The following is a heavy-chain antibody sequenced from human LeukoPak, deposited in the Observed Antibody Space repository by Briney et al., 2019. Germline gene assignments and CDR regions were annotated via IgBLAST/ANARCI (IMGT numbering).Heavy chain of an antibody. CDR2: IYHSGST. CDR1: SYSISSGYY. CDR3: ARKWLPLQFDY. D-gene: IGHD6-19*01. V-gene: IGHV4-38-2*01. J-gene: IGHJ4*02. Sequence: SETLSLTCAVSSYSISSGYYWGSTRHPPGKGLEWIGTIYHSGSTYYNPSRKSRVTISVATSTNHFSLRLSSVTAADTAVYYCARKWLPLQFDYWGQGTLVTVSS.